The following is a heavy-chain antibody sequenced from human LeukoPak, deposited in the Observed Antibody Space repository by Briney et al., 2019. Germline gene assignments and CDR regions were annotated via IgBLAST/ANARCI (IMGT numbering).Heavy chain of an antibody. CDR2: ISSSSSTI. D-gene: IGHD2-2*02. V-gene: IGHV3-48*01. J-gene: IGHJ4*02. Sequence: GGSLRLSCAASGFTFSSYSMNWVRQAPGKGLEWVSYISSSSSTIYYADSVKGRFTISRDNAKNSLYLQMNSLRAEDTAVYYCARYTKSGRAAITPLDYWGQGTLVTVSS. CDR3: ARYTKSGRAAITPLDY. CDR1: GFTFSSYS.